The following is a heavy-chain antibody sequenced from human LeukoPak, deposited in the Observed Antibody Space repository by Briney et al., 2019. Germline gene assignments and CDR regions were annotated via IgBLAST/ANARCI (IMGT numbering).Heavy chain of an antibody. V-gene: IGHV4-38-2*02. CDR3: ARHGYCSGGSCYPSDY. J-gene: IGHJ4*02. CDR2: IYHSGST. Sequence: KPSETLSLTCTVSTYSISSGYYWGWIRQPPGKGLEWIGSIYHSGSTYYNPSLKSRVTISVDTSKNQFSLTLSSVTAADTAVYYCARHGYCSGGSCYPSDYWGQGTLVTVSS. D-gene: IGHD2-15*01. CDR1: TYSISSGYY.